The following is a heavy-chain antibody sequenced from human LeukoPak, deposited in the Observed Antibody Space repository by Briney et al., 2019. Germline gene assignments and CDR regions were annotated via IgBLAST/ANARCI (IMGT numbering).Heavy chain of an antibody. J-gene: IGHJ5*02. CDR1: GGSFSGYY. V-gene: IGHV4-34*01. CDR3: ARLKHVGYSYGPRRGWFGP. CDR2: INHSGST. D-gene: IGHD5-18*01. Sequence: SETLPLTCAVYGGSFSGYYWSWIRQPPGKGLEWIGEINHSGSTNYNPSLKSRVTISVDTSKNQFSLKLSSVTAADTAVYYCARLKHVGYSYGPRRGWFGPWGQGTLVTVSS.